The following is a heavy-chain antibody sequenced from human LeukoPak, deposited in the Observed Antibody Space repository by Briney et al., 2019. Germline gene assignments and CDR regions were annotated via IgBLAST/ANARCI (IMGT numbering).Heavy chain of an antibody. CDR1: GFTFSSYA. Sequence: PGGSLRLSCAASGFTFSSYAMSWVRQAPGKGLEWVSAISGSGGSTYYADSVKGRFTISRDNSKNTLYLRMNSLRAEDTAVYYCAKDTYYYDSSGTFDYWGQGTLVTVSS. CDR3: AKDTYYYDSSGTFDY. V-gene: IGHV3-23*01. J-gene: IGHJ4*02. CDR2: ISGSGGST. D-gene: IGHD3-22*01.